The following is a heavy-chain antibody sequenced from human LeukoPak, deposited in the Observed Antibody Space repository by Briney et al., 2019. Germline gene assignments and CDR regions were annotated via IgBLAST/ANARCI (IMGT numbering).Heavy chain of an antibody. CDR2: ISSSSSYI. V-gene: IGHV3-21*03. J-gene: IGHJ4*02. CDR1: GFTFSSYS. CDR3: TRTSYSSSWYGQGYYFDY. D-gene: IGHD6-13*01. Sequence: GGSLRLSCAASGFTFSSYSMNWVRQAPGKGLEWVSSISSSSSYIYYADSVKGRFTISRDNAKNSLYLQMNSLKTEDTAVYYCTRTSYSSSWYGQGYYFDYWGQGTLVTVSS.